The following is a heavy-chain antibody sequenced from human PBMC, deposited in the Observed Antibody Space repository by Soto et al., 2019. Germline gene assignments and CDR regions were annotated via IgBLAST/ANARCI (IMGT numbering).Heavy chain of an antibody. J-gene: IGHJ6*02. CDR3: ARHISRRAYSSSSGEIKDYYHYYGIDV. Sequence: GESLKISCKGSGYSFTSYWISWVRQMPGKGLEWMGRIDPSDSYTNYSPSFQGHVTISADKSISTAYLQWSSLKASDTAMYYCARHISRRAYSSSSGEIKDYYHYYGIDVLAQGTTVTVSS. CDR1: GYSFTSYW. D-gene: IGHD6-6*01. V-gene: IGHV5-10-1*01. CDR2: IDPSDSYT.